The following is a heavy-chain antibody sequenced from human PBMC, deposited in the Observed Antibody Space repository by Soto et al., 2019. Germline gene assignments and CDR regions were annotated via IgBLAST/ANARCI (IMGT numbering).Heavy chain of an antibody. CDR1: GYTFTSYY. Sequence: QVQLVQSGAEVKKPGASVKVSCKASGYTFTSYYMHWVRQAPGQGLEWMGIINPSGGSTSYAQKFQGRVTMTRDTSTSTVYMELSSLRSEDTAVYYCARERAGVIVGATYQGARRPDAFDIWGQGTMVTVSS. V-gene: IGHV1-46*01. CDR3: ARERAGVIVGATYQGARRPDAFDI. D-gene: IGHD1-26*01. J-gene: IGHJ3*02. CDR2: INPSGGST.